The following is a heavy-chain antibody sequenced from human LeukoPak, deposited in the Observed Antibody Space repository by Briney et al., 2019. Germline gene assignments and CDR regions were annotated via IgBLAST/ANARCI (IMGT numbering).Heavy chain of an antibody. CDR3: ASSHWGSNYYDSSGYYYGRPYAFDI. V-gene: IGHV4-4*07. CDR2: IYTTGST. Sequence: PSETLSLTCTVSGGSINNYYWNWIRQPAGKGLEWIGRIYTTGSTYYNPSLKSRVSISVDTSKNQFSLKLSSVTAADTAVYYCASSHWGSNYYDSSGYYYGRPYAFDIWGQGTMVTVSS. CDR1: GGSINNYY. D-gene: IGHD3-22*01. J-gene: IGHJ3*02.